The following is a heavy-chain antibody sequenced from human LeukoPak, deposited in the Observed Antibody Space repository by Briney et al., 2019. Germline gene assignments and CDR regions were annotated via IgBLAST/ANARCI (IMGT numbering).Heavy chain of an antibody. CDR1: GGSISSSSYY. V-gene: IGHV4-39*07. D-gene: IGHD3-22*01. Sequence: SETLSLTCTVSGGSISSSSYYWGWIRQPPGKGLEWIGSIYYSGSTYYNPSLKSRVTISVDTSKNQFSLKLSSVTAAGTAVYYCAREGDSSGYTVWFDPWGQGTLVTVSS. J-gene: IGHJ5*02. CDR3: AREGDSSGYTVWFDP. CDR2: IYYSGST.